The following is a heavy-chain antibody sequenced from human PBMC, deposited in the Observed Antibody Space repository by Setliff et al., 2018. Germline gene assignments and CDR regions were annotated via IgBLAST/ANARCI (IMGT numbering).Heavy chain of an antibody. D-gene: IGHD6-19*01. CDR3: AREQWLDPPGYYYMDV. CDR1: GGSISSYY. Sequence: NPSETLSLTCTVSGGSISSYYWRWIRQPAGKGLEWIGHIYIGGSANYNPSLKSRVTMSIDTSKNQFSLKLNSVTAADMAVYYCAREQWLDPPGYYYMDVWAKGTTVTVSS. CDR2: IYIGGSA. V-gene: IGHV4-4*07. J-gene: IGHJ6*03.